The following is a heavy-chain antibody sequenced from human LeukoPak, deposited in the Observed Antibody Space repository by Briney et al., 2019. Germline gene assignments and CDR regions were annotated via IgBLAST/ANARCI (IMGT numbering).Heavy chain of an antibody. D-gene: IGHD3-10*01. CDR2: INGDGRNI. V-gene: IGHV3-74*01. J-gene: IGHJ6*03. CDR1: GFTFSSYW. CDR3: AKDATTTGNFYYMGV. Sequence: GGSLRLSCVASGFTFSSYWMHWVRQDPRKGLVWVSRINGDGRNINYADSVRGRFTISRDNAKNTLYLEMSSLRVEDLAVYYCAKDATTTGNFYYMGVWGKGTTVIVSS.